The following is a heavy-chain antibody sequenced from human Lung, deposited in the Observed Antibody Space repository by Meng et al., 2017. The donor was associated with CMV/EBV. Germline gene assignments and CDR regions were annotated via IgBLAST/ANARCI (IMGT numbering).Heavy chain of an antibody. CDR3: ARDAEQLVRGGGMDV. D-gene: IGHD6-6*01. CDR2: ISSSSSYI. CDR1: GFTFSSYS. J-gene: IGHJ6*02. V-gene: IGHV3-21*01. Sequence: GESXMISCAASGFTFSSYSMNWVRQAPGKELEWVSSISSSSSYIYYADSVKGRFTISRDNAKNSLYLQMNSLRAEDTAVYYCARDAEQLVRGGGMDVWGQGTTVTVSS.